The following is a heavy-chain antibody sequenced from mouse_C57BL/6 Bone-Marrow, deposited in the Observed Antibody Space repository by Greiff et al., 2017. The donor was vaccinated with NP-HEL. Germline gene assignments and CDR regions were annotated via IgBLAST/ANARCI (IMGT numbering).Heavy chain of an antibody. D-gene: IGHD1-1*02. J-gene: IGHJ2*01. CDR2: ITPNNGGT. V-gene: IGHV1-18*01. CDR3: ARGGYYVDY. Sequence: VQLKESGPELVKPGASVKIPCKASGYPFPDYNMAWVKPSHGKSLEWIGDITPNNGGTIYIQKFTGKATLTVDKSSSTAYMELRSLTSEDTAVYYCARGGYYVDYWGQGTTLTVSS. CDR1: GYPFPDYN.